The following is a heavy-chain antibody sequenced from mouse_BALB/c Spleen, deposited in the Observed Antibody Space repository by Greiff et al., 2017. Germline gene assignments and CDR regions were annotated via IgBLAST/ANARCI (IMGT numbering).Heavy chain of an antibody. CDR2: IDPANGNT. D-gene: IGHD3-2*01. J-gene: IGHJ3*01. CDR3: ARDSSGYGWFAY. CDR1: GFNIKDTY. V-gene: IGHV14-3*02. Sequence: EVQLQQSGAELVKPGASVKLSCTASGFNIKDTYMHWVKQRPEQGLEWIGRIDPANGNTKYDPKFQGKATIPADTSSNTAYLQLSSLTSEDTAVYCCARDSSGYGWFAYWGQGTLVTVSA.